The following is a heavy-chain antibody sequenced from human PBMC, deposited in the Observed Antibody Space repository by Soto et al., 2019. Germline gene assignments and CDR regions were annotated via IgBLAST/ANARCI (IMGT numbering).Heavy chain of an antibody. Sequence: SETLSLTCIVSGASISSGGYYWSWIRQHPGKGLEWIGYIFYTGSTYYNPSLKSRVTISMDTSMNQFSLELTSVTAADTAVYYCARADYGGVIDCWGQGTQVTVSS. CDR1: GASISSGGYY. J-gene: IGHJ4*02. CDR3: ARADYGGVIDC. D-gene: IGHD4-17*01. V-gene: IGHV4-31*03. CDR2: IFYTGST.